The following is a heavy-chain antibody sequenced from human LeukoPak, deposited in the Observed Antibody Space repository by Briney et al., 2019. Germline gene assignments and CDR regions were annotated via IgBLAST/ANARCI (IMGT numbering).Heavy chain of an antibody. CDR2: ISSSSSYI. Sequence: PGGSLRLSCAASGFTFSSHSMNWVRQAPGKGLEWVSSISSSSSYIYYADSVKGRFTISRDNAKNSLYLQMNSLRAEDTAVYYCARDNPIAAADDYWGQGTLVTVSS. CDR1: GFTFSSHS. D-gene: IGHD6-13*01. J-gene: IGHJ4*02. V-gene: IGHV3-21*01. CDR3: ARDNPIAAADDY.